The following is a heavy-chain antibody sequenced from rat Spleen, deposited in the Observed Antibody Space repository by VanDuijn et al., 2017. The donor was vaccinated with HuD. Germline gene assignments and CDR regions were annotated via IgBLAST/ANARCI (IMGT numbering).Heavy chain of an antibody. V-gene: IGHV2-45*01. CDR2: IWGDGST. Sequence: VQLVESDGGLVQPGRSLKLSCAASGFTFSDYYMAWVRQPPGKGLEWMGGIWGDGSTDYNSALKSRLSISRDTSKSQIYLKMNSLQIEDTATYFCARADVAGLSTDGIWGQGIMVTVSS. CDR1: GFTFSDYY. J-gene: IGHJ2*01. CDR3: ARADVAGLSTDGI. D-gene: IGHD1-2*01.